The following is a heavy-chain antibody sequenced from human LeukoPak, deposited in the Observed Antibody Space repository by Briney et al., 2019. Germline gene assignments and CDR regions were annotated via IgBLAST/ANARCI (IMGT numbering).Heavy chain of an antibody. Sequence: QPGRSLRLSCTASGFTFGDYAMSWVRQAPGEGLEWVGFIRSKAYGGTTEYAASVKGRFTISRDDSKSIAYLQMNSLKTEDTAVYYCTRGAEDWFDPWGQGTLVTVSS. CDR1: GFTFGDYA. V-gene: IGHV3-49*04. J-gene: IGHJ5*01. CDR2: IRSKAYGGTT. CDR3: TRGAEDWFDP.